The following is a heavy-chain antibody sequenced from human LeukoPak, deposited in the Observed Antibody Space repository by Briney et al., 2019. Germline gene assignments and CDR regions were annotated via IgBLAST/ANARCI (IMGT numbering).Heavy chain of an antibody. CDR1: GFTFSRQW. Sequence: QSGGSLRLSCAASGFTFSRQWMHWLRQPPGKGLVWVSRINSDGSTTTYADSVKGRFTVSRDNAKNTLYLQMNSLRAEDTAFYYCATWADSSGQWSWGQGTLVTVSS. D-gene: IGHD3-22*01. CDR3: ATWADSSGQWS. J-gene: IGHJ5*02. V-gene: IGHV3-74*01. CDR2: INSDGSTT.